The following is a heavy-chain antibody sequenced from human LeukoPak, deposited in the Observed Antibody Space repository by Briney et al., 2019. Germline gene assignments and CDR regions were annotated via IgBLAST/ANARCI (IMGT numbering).Heavy chain of an antibody. CDR2: INHGGST. V-gene: IGHV4-34*01. Sequence: PSETLSLTCAVYGENFSIYFYSWIRQPPGKGLEWIGEINHGGSTSYNPSLKSRVTISVDTSKNQFSLKLSSVTAADTAVYYCARDLGIAALSPRFDYWGQGTLVTVSS. J-gene: IGHJ4*02. CDR1: GENFSIYF. CDR3: ARDLGIAALSPRFDY. D-gene: IGHD6-25*01.